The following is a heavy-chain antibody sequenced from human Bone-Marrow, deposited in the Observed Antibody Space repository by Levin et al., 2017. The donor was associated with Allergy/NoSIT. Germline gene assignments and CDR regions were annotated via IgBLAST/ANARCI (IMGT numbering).Heavy chain of an antibody. D-gene: IGHD4-17*01. CDR2: IWATGSA. Sequence: SETLSLTCTVSGDSIGSGNFYWAWVRQPAGQGLEWLGQIWATGSANYSPSLRSRLTMAVDTSNNQFSLRLTSVTAADTAVYFCARVGPYVGGLTVTTLGQRAYFDYWGQGVLVAVSS. CDR1: GDSIGSGNFY. J-gene: IGHJ4*02. CDR3: ARVGPYVGGLTVTTLGQRAYFDY. V-gene: IGHV4-61*09.